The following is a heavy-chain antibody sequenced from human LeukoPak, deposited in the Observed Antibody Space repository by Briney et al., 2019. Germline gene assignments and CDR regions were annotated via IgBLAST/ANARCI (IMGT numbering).Heavy chain of an antibody. J-gene: IGHJ4*02. D-gene: IGHD2-15*01. CDR2: ISSDGSII. CDR1: GFTFSDYF. CDR3: ARGSFGPGRPVY. Sequence: PGGSLRLSCAASGFTFSDYFMSWIRQAPGKGLQWVSYISSDGSIIKYADSVKGRLTISRDNAKNSLYLQTKSLRAEDTAVYYCARGSFGPGRPVYWGQGTLVTVSS. V-gene: IGHV3-11*01.